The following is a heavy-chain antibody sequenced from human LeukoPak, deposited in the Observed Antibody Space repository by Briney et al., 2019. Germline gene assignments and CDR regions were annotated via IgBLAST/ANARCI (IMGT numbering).Heavy chain of an antibody. Sequence: GESLKISCKGSGYSFTSYWIGWVRQMPGKGLEWMGIIYPGDSDTRYSPSFQGQVTISADKSISTAYLQWSSLKASDTAMYYCARANRLRSLLNWFDPWGQGTLVTVSS. D-gene: IGHD4-17*01. CDR3: ARANRLRSLLNWFDP. V-gene: IGHV5-51*01. J-gene: IGHJ5*02. CDR1: GYSFTSYW. CDR2: IYPGDSDT.